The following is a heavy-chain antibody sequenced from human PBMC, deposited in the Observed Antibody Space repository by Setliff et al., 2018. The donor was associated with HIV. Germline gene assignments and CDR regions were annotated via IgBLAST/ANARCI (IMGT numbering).Heavy chain of an antibody. V-gene: IGHV4-61*09. CDR1: GGSISSGSYY. CDR2: IYSSGTT. CDR3: ARESRVRDLVVVDARENYYYCMDV. Sequence: SETLSLTCTVSGGSISSGSYYWSWVRQSAGKGLEWIGHIYSSGTTSYNPSLESRVAFSIDTSTNQFSLRLTSVTAADTAVYYCARESRVRDLVVVDARENYYYCMDVWGKGTTVTVSS. J-gene: IGHJ6*03. D-gene: IGHD2-15*01.